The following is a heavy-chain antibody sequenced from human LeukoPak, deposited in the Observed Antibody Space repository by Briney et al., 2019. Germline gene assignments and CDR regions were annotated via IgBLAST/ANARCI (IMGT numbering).Heavy chain of an antibody. V-gene: IGHV4-30-2*01. Sequence: KPSETLSLTCAVSGGSISSGGYSWSWIRQPPGKGLEWIGYIYHSGSTYYNPSLKSRVTISVDRSKNQFSLKLSSVTAADPAVYYCARDGYYYDSSGYHNWFDPWGQGTLVTVSS. CDR2: IYHSGST. CDR1: GGSISSGGYS. CDR3: ARDGYYYDSSGYHNWFDP. D-gene: IGHD3-22*01. J-gene: IGHJ5*02.